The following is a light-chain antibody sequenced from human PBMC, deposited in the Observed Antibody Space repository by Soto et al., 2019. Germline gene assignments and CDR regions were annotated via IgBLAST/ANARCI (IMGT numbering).Light chain of an antibody. CDR2: AAS. CDR3: QQSYSTPWT. J-gene: IGKJ2*01. CDR1: QSISSY. Sequence: DIQMTQSPSSLSASVGDRVTITCRASQSISSYLNWYQQKPGKAPKLLIYAASSLQSGVPSRFSCSGSWTDFTLTISRLQPEDFATYYCQQSYSTPWTLCQGTKLEIK. V-gene: IGKV1-39*01.